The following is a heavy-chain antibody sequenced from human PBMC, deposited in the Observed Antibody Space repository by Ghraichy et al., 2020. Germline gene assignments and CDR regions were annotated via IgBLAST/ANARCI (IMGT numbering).Heavy chain of an antibody. Sequence: SETLSLTCTVSGDSFSSYYWSWIRQSAGKGLEWIGRIYTSGSTNYNPSLESRITMSADTSKNQFSLKLSSVTAADTAVYYCARDGHDCSGGNCYSDGFDYWGQGTLVTVSS. J-gene: IGHJ4*02. CDR1: GDSFSSYY. CDR3: ARDGHDCSGGNCYSDGFDY. CDR2: IYTSGST. V-gene: IGHV4-4*07. D-gene: IGHD2-15*01.